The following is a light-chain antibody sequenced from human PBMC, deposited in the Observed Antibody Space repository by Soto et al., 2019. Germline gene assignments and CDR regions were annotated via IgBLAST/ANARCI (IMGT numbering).Light chain of an antibody. CDR3: SSYTSTSTLFV. Sequence: YVLTQPASVSGSPGQSITISCTGASSDVGNYNYVSWFQQHPGKAPKLLIYEVTTRPSGVSNRFSGSKSGATASLTISGLQSEDEVDYLCSSYTSTSTLFVFGTGTRSPS. CDR1: SSDVGNYNY. CDR2: EVT. J-gene: IGLJ1*01. V-gene: IGLV2-14*01.